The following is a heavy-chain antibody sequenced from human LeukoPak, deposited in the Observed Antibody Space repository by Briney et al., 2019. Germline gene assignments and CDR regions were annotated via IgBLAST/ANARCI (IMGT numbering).Heavy chain of an antibody. Sequence: GGSLRLSCAASGFTFGSYVMNWVRQAPGKGLEWVSAVSGSGSSTYYADSVKGRFTISRDNSKNTLYLQMNSLRAEDTAVYYCAKGVSAVVPHALDSWGRGTLVTVSS. CDR1: GFTFGSYV. D-gene: IGHD2-15*01. V-gene: IGHV3-23*01. CDR2: VSGSGSST. J-gene: IGHJ4*02. CDR3: AKGVSAVVPHALDS.